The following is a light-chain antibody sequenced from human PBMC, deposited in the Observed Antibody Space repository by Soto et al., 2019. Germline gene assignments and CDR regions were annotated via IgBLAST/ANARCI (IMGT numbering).Light chain of an antibody. CDR1: SSDVGGYNY. Sequence: QSALTQPASVSGSPGQSITISCTGTSSDVGGYNYVSWYQQHPGKAPKLMIYDVSNRPSGVPDRFSGSKSGNTASLTISGLQAEDEADYYCCSYAGSYTHYVFGTGTKLTVL. CDR3: CSYAGSYTHYV. J-gene: IGLJ1*01. CDR2: DVS. V-gene: IGLV2-11*01.